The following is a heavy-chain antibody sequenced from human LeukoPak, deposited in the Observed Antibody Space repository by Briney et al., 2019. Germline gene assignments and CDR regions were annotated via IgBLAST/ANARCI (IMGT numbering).Heavy chain of an antibody. CDR1: GFTFSAYW. D-gene: IGHD6-13*01. J-gene: IGHJ4*02. CDR2: VKQDGTEK. Sequence: GGSLRLSCEASGFTFSAYWMTWVRQAPGKGLEWVANVKQDGTEKFYVDSVKGRFTISRDNGKNALYLQMNSLRVEDTAIYYCARAGGTSWADYWGQGTLVTVSS. V-gene: IGHV3-7*01. CDR3: ARAGGTSWADY.